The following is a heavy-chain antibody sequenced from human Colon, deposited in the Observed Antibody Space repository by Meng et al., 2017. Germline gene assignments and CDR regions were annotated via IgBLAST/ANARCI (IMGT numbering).Heavy chain of an antibody. CDR2: MNPNSGNT. Sequence: ASVKVSCKASGYTFTSYYINWVRQATGQGLEWMGWMNPNSGNTGYAQKFQGRVTITRNTSISTAYMELSSLRSEDTAVYYCARGRRARYSSVYWDDFDIWGQGTMVTVSS. J-gene: IGHJ3*02. V-gene: IGHV1-8*03. CDR1: GYTFTSYY. D-gene: IGHD6-19*01. CDR3: ARGRRARYSSVYWDDFDI.